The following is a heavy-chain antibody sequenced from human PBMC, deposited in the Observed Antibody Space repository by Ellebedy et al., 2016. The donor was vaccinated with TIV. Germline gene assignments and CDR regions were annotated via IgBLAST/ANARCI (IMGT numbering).Heavy chain of an antibody. J-gene: IGHJ6*02. D-gene: IGHD6-13*01. V-gene: IGHV3-7*01. CDR1: GFTFSSYW. CDR2: MKQDGSEK. CDR3: ARGRSSWYVDYYYYYGMDV. Sequence: PGGSLRLSCAASGFTFSSYWMSWVRQAPGKGLEWVAKMKQDGSEKYYVDSVKGRFTISRGNAKNSLYLQMNSLRAEDTAVYYCARGRSSWYVDYYYYYGMDVWGQGTTVTVSS.